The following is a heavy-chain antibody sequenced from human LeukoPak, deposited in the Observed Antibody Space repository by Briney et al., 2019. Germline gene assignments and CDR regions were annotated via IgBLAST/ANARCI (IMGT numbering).Heavy chain of an antibody. Sequence: GGSLRLSCAASGFTFHDYVMHWVRQAPGKGLEWVSGVSGTGSNTYYLDSVKGRFTISRDNSKNTVYLQMNSLRAEDSALYYCAKWNGYADYWGRGTLVTVSS. J-gene: IGHJ4*02. V-gene: IGHV3-23*01. D-gene: IGHD5-12*01. CDR2: VSGTGSNT. CDR1: GFTFHDYV. CDR3: AKWNGYADY.